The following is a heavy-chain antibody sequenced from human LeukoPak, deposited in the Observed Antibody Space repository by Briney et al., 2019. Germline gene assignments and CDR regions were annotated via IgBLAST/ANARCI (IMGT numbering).Heavy chain of an antibody. Sequence: AGGSLRLSCAASGFTFSNCAMSWVRQAPGKGLEWVSAISGSGGSTYYADSVKGRFTISRDNSKNTLYLQMNSLRAEDTAVYYCAKRVFGSSFDPWGQGTLVTVSS. CDR2: ISGSGGST. D-gene: IGHD3-16*01. CDR3: AKRVFGSSFDP. J-gene: IGHJ5*02. CDR1: GFTFSNCA. V-gene: IGHV3-23*01.